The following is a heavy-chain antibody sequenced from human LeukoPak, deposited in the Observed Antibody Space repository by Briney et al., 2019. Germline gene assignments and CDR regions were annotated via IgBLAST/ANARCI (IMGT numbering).Heavy chain of an antibody. J-gene: IGHJ5*02. CDR1: GGTFSSYA. Sequence: GASVKVSCKASGGTFSSYAISWVRQAPGQGLEWMGGIIPIFGTANYAQKFQGRVTITADESTSTAYMELSSLRSEGTAVYYCARARDFGVVTHNWFDPWGQGTLVTVSS. D-gene: IGHD3-3*01. CDR2: IIPIFGTA. CDR3: ARARDFGVVTHNWFDP. V-gene: IGHV1-69*13.